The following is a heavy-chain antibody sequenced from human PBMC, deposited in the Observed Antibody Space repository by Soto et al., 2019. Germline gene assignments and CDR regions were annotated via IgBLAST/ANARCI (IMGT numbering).Heavy chain of an antibody. J-gene: IGHJ6*02. D-gene: IGHD2-15*01. V-gene: IGHV1-69*13. CDR2: IIPIFGTA. CDR1: GGTFSSYA. CDR3: ARSVVVVAATYYYYYGMDV. Sequence: SVKVSCKASGGTFSSYAISWVRQAPGQGLEWMGGIIPIFGTANYAQKFQGRVTITADESTSTAYMELSSLRSEDTAVYYCARSVVVVAATYYYYYGMDVWGQGTTVTVSS.